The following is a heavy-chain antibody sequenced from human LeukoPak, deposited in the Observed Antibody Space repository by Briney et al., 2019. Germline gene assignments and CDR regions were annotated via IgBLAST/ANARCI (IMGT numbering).Heavy chain of an antibody. CDR2: IVVGSGNT. Sequence: GASVEVSCKASGFTFTSSAVQWVRQARGQRLEWIGWIVVGSGNTNYAQKFQERVTITRDMSTSTAYMELSSLRSEDTAVDYCAADHDCSSTSCYEYYFDYWGQGTLVTVSS. CDR3: AADHDCSSTSCYEYYFDY. V-gene: IGHV1-58*01. CDR1: GFTFTSSA. D-gene: IGHD2-2*01. J-gene: IGHJ4*02.